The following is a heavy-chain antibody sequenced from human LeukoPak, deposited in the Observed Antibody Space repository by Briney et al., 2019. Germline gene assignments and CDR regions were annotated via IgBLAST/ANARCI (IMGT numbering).Heavy chain of an antibody. V-gene: IGHV3-21*01. D-gene: IGHD3-10*01. CDR2: ISSSSSYI. Sequence: GGSLRLSCAASGFTFSDYSMNWVRQAPGKGLEWVSSISSSSSYIYYADSVKGRFTISRDNAKNSLYLQMNSLRAEDTAVYYCARDDYYGSGSYYKGFDPWGQGTLVTVSS. CDR1: GFTFSDYS. J-gene: IGHJ5*02. CDR3: ARDDYYGSGSYYKGFDP.